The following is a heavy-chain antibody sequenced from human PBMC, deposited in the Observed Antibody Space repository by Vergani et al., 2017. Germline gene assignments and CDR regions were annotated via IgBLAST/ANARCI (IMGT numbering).Heavy chain of an antibody. V-gene: IGHV3-21*01. CDR2: ISSSSSYI. CDR3: ARATVVPAATYYYYGMDV. Sequence: EVQLVESGGGLVKPGGSLRLSCAASGFTFSSYSMNWVRQAPGKGLEWVSSISSSSSYIYYADSVKGRFTISRDNATNSLYLQMNSLRAEDTAVYYCARATVVPAATYYYYGMDVWGQGTTVTVSS. D-gene: IGHD2-2*01. J-gene: IGHJ6*02. CDR1: GFTFSSYS.